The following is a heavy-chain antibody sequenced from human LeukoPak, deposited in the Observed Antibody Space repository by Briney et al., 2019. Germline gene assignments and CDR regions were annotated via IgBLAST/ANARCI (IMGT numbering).Heavy chain of an antibody. Sequence: GGSLRLSCTASGFSLMPHAVNWIRQAPGKGLEWVSGISGNDGSTYYADSVKGRFTISRDNSKNTLYLQINSLRAEDTAVYYCAKSAQWLATVFDYWGQGILVTVSS. J-gene: IGHJ4*02. V-gene: IGHV3-23*01. CDR2: ISGNDGST. CDR3: AKSAQWLATVFDY. CDR1: GFSLMPHA. D-gene: IGHD6-19*01.